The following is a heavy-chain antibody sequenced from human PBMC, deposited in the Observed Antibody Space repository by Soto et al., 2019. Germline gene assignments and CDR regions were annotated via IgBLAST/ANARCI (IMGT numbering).Heavy chain of an antibody. V-gene: IGHV4-59*08. CDR3: ARLATYYDSDYYYYTDV. CDR1: GGSISSYY. Sequence: SETLSLTCTVSGGSISSYYWSWIRQPPGKGLEWIGYIYYSGSTNYNPSLKSRVTISVDTSKNQFSLKLSSVTAADTAVYYCARLATYYDSDYYYYTDVWGKGTTVT. CDR2: IYYSGST. D-gene: IGHD3-3*01. J-gene: IGHJ6*03.